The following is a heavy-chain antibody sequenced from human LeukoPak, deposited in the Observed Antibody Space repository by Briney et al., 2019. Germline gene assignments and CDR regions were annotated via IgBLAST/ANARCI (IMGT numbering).Heavy chain of an antibody. Sequence: SVKVSCKASGGTFSSYAISWVRQAPGQGLEWMGGIIPIFGTANYAQKFQGRVTITTDESTSTAYMELSSLRSEDTAVYYCARESSPYYDYVWGGYRYSLDWGQGTLVTVSS. V-gene: IGHV1-69*05. D-gene: IGHD3-16*02. CDR1: GGTFSSYA. J-gene: IGHJ4*02. CDR2: IIPIFGTA. CDR3: ARESSPYYDYVWGGYRYSLD.